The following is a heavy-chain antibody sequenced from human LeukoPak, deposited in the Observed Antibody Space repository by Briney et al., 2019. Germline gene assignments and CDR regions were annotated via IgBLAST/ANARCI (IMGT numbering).Heavy chain of an antibody. V-gene: IGHV3-7*03. CDR2: INHNGNVN. CDR1: GFTFRRYS. D-gene: IGHD3-16*01. CDR3: ARGGGLDV. Sequence: GGSLRLSCAASGFTFRRYSMNWARQAPGKGLEWVASINHNGNVNYYVDSVKGRFTISRDNAKNSLYLQMSNLRAEDTAVYFCARGGGLDVWGQGATVTVSS. J-gene: IGHJ6*02.